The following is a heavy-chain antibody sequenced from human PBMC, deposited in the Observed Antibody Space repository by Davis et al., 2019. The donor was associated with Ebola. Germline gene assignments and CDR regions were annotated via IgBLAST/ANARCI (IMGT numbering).Heavy chain of an antibody. D-gene: IGHD3-3*01. CDR2: IYYSGST. CDR3: ARDSGFWGGYQFDY. J-gene: IGHJ4*02. CDR1: GGSISSGDYY. Sequence: SETLSLTCTVSGGSISSGDYYWSWIRQPPGKGLEWIGYIYYSGSTYYNPSLKSRVTISVDTSKNQFSLKLSSVTAADTAVYYCARDSGFWGGYQFDYWGQGTLVIVSS. V-gene: IGHV4-30-4*08.